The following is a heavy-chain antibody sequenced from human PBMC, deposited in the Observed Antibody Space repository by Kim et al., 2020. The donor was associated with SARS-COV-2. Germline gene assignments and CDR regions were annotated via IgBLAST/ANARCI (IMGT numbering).Heavy chain of an antibody. D-gene: IGHD3-22*01. CDR2: ITGGGGSK. CDR1: GSTFSNYA. J-gene: IGHJ2*01. CDR3: AKGQTGFFDSRGGAFDL. V-gene: IGHV3-23*01. Sequence: GGSLRLSCAVSGSTFSNYAMYWVRLAPGRGLEWVSSITGGGGSKYERDSVRGRFTISRDNSKNTVYLQMNSLNVDDTATYYCAKGQTGFFDSRGGAFDL.